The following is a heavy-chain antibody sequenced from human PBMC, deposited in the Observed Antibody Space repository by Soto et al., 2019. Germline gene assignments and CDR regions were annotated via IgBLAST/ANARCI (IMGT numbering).Heavy chain of an antibody. J-gene: IGHJ4*02. V-gene: IGHV1-69*13. Sequence: SVKVSCKASGGTFSSYAISWVRQAPGQGLEWMGGIIPIFGTANYAQKFQGRVTITADESTSTAYMELSSLRSEDTAVYYCVRLGPPVDYYDSSGYYWPPLDYWGQGTLVTVSS. CDR1: GGTFSSYA. CDR3: VRLGPPVDYYDSSGYYWPPLDY. D-gene: IGHD3-22*01. CDR2: IIPIFGTA.